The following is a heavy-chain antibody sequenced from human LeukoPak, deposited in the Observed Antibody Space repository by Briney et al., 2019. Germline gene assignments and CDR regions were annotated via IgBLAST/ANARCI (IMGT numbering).Heavy chain of an antibody. J-gene: IGHJ4*01. D-gene: IGHD2-21*01. Sequence: SETLSLNCTVSGGSMTINYYYWAWIRPAPGKGLEWIGNIYYSGSTNYNPSLKSRLTMSVDTSKNQFSVKLTSVTAADTAVYYCARHRDVFDYWGHGTLVSVSS. CDR1: GGSMTINYYY. CDR3: ARHRDVFDY. CDR2: IYYSGST. V-gene: IGHV4-39*01.